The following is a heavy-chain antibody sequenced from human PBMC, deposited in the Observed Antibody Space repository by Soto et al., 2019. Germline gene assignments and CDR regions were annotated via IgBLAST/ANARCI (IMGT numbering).Heavy chain of an antibody. D-gene: IGHD6-19*01. V-gene: IGHV3-23*01. CDR1: GFIFSSYA. Sequence: PGGSLRLSCAASGFIFSSYAMSWVRQAPGKGLEWVSAISGSGGSTYYADSVKGRFTISRDNSKNTLYLQMNSLRAEDTAVYYCAKGVPGIAVAGTGYFQHWGQGTLVTVS. J-gene: IGHJ1*01. CDR2: ISGSGGST. CDR3: AKGVPGIAVAGTGYFQH.